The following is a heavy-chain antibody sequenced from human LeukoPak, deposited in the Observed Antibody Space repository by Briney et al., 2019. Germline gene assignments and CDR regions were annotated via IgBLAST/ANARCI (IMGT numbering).Heavy chain of an antibody. CDR2: INPNSGGT. CDR3: ARIVPSNRVFPS. J-gene: IGHJ5*01. V-gene: IGHV1-2*02. CDR1: GYTFTDYY. Sequence: ASVKVSFKTSGYTFTDYYMHWVRQAPGQGLEWMGWINPNSGGTNYAQKFQGRVTVTSDTSISTAYMELSRLTSDDTAVYYCARIVPSNRVFPSSGPRTPVTVSS. D-gene: IGHD6-13*01.